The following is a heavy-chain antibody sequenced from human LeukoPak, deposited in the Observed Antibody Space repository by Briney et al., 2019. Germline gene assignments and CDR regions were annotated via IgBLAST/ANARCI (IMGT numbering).Heavy chain of an antibody. D-gene: IGHD1-26*01. J-gene: IGHJ4*02. CDR1: GFTFSSYE. CDR2: ISSSGSTI. V-gene: IGHV3-48*03. Sequence: GGSLRLSCAASGFTFSSYEMNWVRQAPGKGLERVSYISSSGSTIYYADSVKGRFTISRDNAKNSLYLQMNSLRAEDTAVYYCARETPPVGGSHDDYDYWGQGTLVTVSS. CDR3: ARETPPVGGSHDDYDY.